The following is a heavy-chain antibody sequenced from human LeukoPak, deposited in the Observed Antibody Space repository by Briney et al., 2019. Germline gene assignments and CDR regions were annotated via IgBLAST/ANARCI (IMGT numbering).Heavy chain of an antibody. CDR3: ARDFWSGYWNMDV. CDR1: GFTFSSYW. D-gene: IGHD3-3*01. J-gene: IGHJ6*03. CDR2: IDTDGSST. Sequence: PGGSLRLSCAASGFTFSSYWMHWVRQAPGKGLVWVSRIDTDGSSTSYADSVKGRFTISRDNAKNTLYLQMNSLRAEDTAVYYCARDFWSGYWNMDVWGKGTTVTVSS. V-gene: IGHV3-74*01.